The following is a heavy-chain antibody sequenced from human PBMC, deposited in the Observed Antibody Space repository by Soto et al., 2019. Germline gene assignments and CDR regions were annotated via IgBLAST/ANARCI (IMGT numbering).Heavy chain of an antibody. CDR1: VGSVSSSSYY. CDR2: IYYSGST. CDR3: ARKAYCSGDSCYPTWFDP. Sequence: SSETLSLTCTVSVGSVSSSSYYWSWIRQPPGKGLEWIGYIYYSGSTRYSPSLKSRVTLSIDTSKNQFSLRLSSVTAADTAVYYCARKAYCSGDSCYPTWFDPWGQGTLVTVS. D-gene: IGHD2-15*01. J-gene: IGHJ5*02. V-gene: IGHV4-61*01.